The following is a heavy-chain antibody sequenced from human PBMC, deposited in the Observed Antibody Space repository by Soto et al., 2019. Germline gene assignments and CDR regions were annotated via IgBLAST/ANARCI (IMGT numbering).Heavy chain of an antibody. CDR1: GGSVSSGSYY. CDR2: IYYSGST. D-gene: IGHD6-19*01. CDR3: ASSAVAGIVDY. V-gene: IGHV4-61*01. Sequence: QVQLQESGPGLVKPSETLSLTCTVSGGSVSSGSYYWSWIRQPPGKGLEWIGYIYYSGSTNYNPSLKSRVTISVDTSKNQFSLKLSSVTAADTTVYYCASSAVAGIVDYWGQGTLVTVSS. J-gene: IGHJ4*02.